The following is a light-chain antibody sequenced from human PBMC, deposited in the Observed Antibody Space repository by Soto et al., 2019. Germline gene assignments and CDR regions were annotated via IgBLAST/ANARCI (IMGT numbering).Light chain of an antibody. CDR3: LQRSIGFT. V-gene: IGKV3D-20*02. CDR2: GAS. Sequence: EIVLTQSPGTLSLSPGERATLSCRASQSVSSSYLAWYQQKPGQAPRLLIYGASSRATGIPDRFSGSGSGTEFTLTISSLEPEDFAVYHCLQRSIGFTFGPGTKVDIK. CDR1: QSVSSSY. J-gene: IGKJ3*01.